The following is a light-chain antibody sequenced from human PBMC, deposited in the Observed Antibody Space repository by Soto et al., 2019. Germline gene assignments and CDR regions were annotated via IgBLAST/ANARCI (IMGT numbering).Light chain of an antibody. CDR2: GAS. Sequence: EIVMTQSPATLSVSPGERATLSCRASQSVSSNLAWYQQKPGQAPRLLIYGASTRATGIPARFSGSGSGTEFTLTISSLQSEDFAVYSCQHYNNWPPKFTFGPGTKVDIK. V-gene: IGKV3-15*01. CDR1: QSVSSN. J-gene: IGKJ3*01. CDR3: QHYNNWPPKFT.